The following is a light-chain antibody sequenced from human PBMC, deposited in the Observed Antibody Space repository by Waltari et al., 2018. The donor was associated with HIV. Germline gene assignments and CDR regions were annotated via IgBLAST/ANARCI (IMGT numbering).Light chain of an antibody. CDR2: AAS. V-gene: IGKV1-39*01. CDR3: QQSYSTPYT. Sequence: DIQMTQSPSSLSASVGDRVTITCRASQSISSYLNWYQQKPGKAPKLLLYAASSLQSGVPSRFSGSGSGTDFTLTISSLQPEDFATYYCQQSYSTPYTFGQGTTLEIK. CDR1: QSISSY. J-gene: IGKJ2*01.